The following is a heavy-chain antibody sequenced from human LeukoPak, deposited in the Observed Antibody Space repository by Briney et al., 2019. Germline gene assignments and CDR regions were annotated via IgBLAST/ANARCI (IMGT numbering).Heavy chain of an antibody. V-gene: IGHV4-59*01. J-gene: IGHJ6*02. Sequence: SETLSLTCTVSGGSISSYYWSWIRQPPGKGLEWIGYIYYSGSTNYNPSLKSRVTISVDTSKNQFSLKLSSVTAADTAVYYCARSYYDFWSEDYYSMDVWGQGTTVTVSS. CDR3: ARSYYDFWSEDYYSMDV. CDR2: IYYSGST. D-gene: IGHD3-3*01. CDR1: GGSISSYY.